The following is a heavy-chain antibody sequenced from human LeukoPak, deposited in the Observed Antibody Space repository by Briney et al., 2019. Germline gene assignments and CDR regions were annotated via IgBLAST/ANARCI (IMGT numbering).Heavy chain of an antibody. J-gene: IGHJ4*02. CDR1: GFTFSSYS. V-gene: IGHV3-21*01. CDR3: ARDKYYYDSRMDY. Sequence: PGGSLRLSCAASGFTFSSYSMNWVRQAPGKGLEWASSISSSSSYIYYADSVKGRFTISRDNAKNSLYLQMNSLRAEDTAVYYCARDKYYYDSRMDYWGQGTLVTVSS. D-gene: IGHD3-22*01. CDR2: ISSSSSYI.